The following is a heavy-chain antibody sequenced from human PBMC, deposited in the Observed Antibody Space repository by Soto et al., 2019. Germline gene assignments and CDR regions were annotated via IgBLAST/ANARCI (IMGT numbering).Heavy chain of an antibody. J-gene: IGHJ4*02. CDR1: GFTFSSYA. CDR2: ISGSGGST. D-gene: IGHD2-2*01. CDR3: AKDDDVVPAANIDY. V-gene: IGHV3-23*01. Sequence: GGSLRLSCAASGFTFSSYAMSWVRQAPGKGLEWVSAISGSGGSTYYADSVKGRFTISRDNSKNTRYLQMNSLRAEDTAVYYCAKDDDVVPAANIDYWGQGTLVTVSS.